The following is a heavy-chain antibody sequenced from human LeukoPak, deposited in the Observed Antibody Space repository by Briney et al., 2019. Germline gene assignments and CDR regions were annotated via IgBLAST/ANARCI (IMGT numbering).Heavy chain of an antibody. J-gene: IGHJ4*02. CDR2: INPNSGGT. D-gene: IGHD6-13*01. CDR3: ARVNNRYSSSRCDY. V-gene: IGHV1-2*06. CDR1: GYTFTGYY. Sequence: ALVKVSCKASGYTFTGYYMHWVRQAPGQGLEWMGRINPNSGGTNYAQKFQGRVTMTRDTSISTAYMELCRLRSDDTAVYYCARVNNRYSSSRCDYWGQGTLVTVSS.